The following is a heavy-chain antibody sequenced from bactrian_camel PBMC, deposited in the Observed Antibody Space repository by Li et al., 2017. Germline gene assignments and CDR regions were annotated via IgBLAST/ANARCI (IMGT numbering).Heavy chain of an antibody. D-gene: IGHD3*01. Sequence: HVQLVESGGGSVQAGGSLRLSCRTSIYIDANHCVGWLRQAPGKEREGVAVIESNGKTTYSDSVKGRFIISRDVAKNTLYLQMNDLRPEDTATYVCAAERLPPPPGFTALRVLGVSQHSYLGQGT. V-gene: IGHV3S53*01. J-gene: IGHJ4*01. CDR1: IYIDANHC. CDR2: IESNGKT. CDR3: AAERLPPPPGFTALRVLGVSQHSY.